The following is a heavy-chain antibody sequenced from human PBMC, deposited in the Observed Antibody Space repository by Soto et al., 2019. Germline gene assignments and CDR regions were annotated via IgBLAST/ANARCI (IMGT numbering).Heavy chain of an antibody. J-gene: IGHJ3*02. V-gene: IGHV3-11*01. Sequence: QVQLVESGGGLVKPGGSLRLSCVASGFTFSDYYMTWIRQAPGKGLDWVSYITTSGGTIYSADSVKGRFTISRDNAKNSLYMQMNSLRAEDAAVYYCGRHTRYGGNAVDIWGQGTRVTVSS. CDR1: GFTFSDYY. CDR2: ITTSGGTI. CDR3: GRHTRYGGNAVDI. D-gene: IGHD3-16*01.